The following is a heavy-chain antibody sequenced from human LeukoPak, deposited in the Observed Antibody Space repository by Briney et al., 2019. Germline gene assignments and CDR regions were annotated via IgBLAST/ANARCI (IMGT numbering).Heavy chain of an antibody. CDR2: INHRGGT. CDR3: TRAGPNYYYYGLDV. V-gene: IGHV4-34*01. D-gene: IGHD3-10*01. CDR1: GGSFSGYY. J-gene: IGHJ6*02. Sequence: SETLSLTCAVYGGSFSGYYWSWIRQPPGKGLEWIGEINHRGGTNYNPSLKSRVTISADTSNNQFSLRLRSVTAADTAVYYCTRAGPNYYYYGLDVWGQGTTVTVSS.